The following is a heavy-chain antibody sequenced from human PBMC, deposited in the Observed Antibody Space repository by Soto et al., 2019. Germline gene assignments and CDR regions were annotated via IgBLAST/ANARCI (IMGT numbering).Heavy chain of an antibody. CDR1: GFTFSSYA. CDR3: AGLGCSGGSCYSFGSY. CDR2: ISGSGGST. V-gene: IGHV3-23*01. D-gene: IGHD2-15*01. Sequence: PGGSLRLSCAASGFTFSSYAMSWVRQAPGKWLEWVSAISGSGGSTYYADSVKGRFTISRDNSKNTLYLQMNSLRAEDTAVYYCAGLGCSGGSCYSFGSYWGQGXLVTVYS. J-gene: IGHJ4*02.